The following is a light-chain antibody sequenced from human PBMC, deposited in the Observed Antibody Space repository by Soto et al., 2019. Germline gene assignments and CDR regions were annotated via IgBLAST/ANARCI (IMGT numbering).Light chain of an antibody. CDR1: QSVSSSY. J-gene: IGKJ3*01. CDR2: GAS. V-gene: IGKV3-20*01. Sequence: EIVLTQSPGTLSLSPGERATLSCRASQSVSSSYVAWYQQKPGQAPRLLIYGASSRATGIPDRFSGSGSGTDFPLTISKLEPEVFAVYYCQQYGSSPFTFGPGTKVDIK. CDR3: QQYGSSPFT.